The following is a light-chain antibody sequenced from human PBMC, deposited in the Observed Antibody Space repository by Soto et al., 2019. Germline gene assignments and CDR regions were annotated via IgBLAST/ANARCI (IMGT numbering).Light chain of an antibody. Sequence: AIQITQSPSSLSASVGDRVTITCRASQGIRNDLGWYQQKPGKAPKLLIYAASSLQSGVPSRFSGSGSGRDFTLTISSLQREDFATYYCLQDYNYPWTFCQGTKVEIK. CDR1: QGIRND. CDR2: AAS. J-gene: IGKJ1*01. V-gene: IGKV1-6*01. CDR3: LQDYNYPWT.